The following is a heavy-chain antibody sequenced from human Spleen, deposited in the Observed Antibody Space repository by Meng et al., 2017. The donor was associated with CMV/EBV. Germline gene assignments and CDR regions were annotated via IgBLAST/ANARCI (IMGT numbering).Heavy chain of an antibody. CDR1: GGSISSSSYY. CDR3: ASNYYFDWSGEDY. J-gene: IGHJ4*02. CDR2: IYYSGST. Sequence: LQMQGSGPGLVKPSGTLSLTCTVSGGSISSSSYYWGWIRQPPGKGLEWIGSIYYSGSTYYNPSLKSRVTISVDTSKNQFSLKLSSVTAADTAVYYCASNYYFDWSGEDYWGQGTLVTVSS. V-gene: IGHV4-39*07. D-gene: IGHD3-9*01.